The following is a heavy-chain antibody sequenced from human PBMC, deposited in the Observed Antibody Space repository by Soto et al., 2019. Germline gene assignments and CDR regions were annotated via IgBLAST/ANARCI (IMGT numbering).Heavy chain of an antibody. V-gene: IGHV4-59*01. Sequence: SETLSLTCTVSGGSISSYYWSWIRQPPGKGLEWIGYIYYSGSTNYNPSLKSRVTISVDTSKNQFSLKLSSVTAADTAVYYCARDLRSYDILTGYPYYYGMDVWGQGTTVTVSS. D-gene: IGHD3-9*01. CDR1: GGSISSYY. CDR3: ARDLRSYDILTGYPYYYGMDV. CDR2: IYYSGST. J-gene: IGHJ6*02.